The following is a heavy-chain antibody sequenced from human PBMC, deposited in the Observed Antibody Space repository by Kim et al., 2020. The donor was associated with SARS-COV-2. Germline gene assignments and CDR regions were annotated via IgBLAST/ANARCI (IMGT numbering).Heavy chain of an antibody. V-gene: IGHV3-48*04. Sequence: GGSLRLSCAASGFIFGSYSLNWVRQAPGKGLEWVSYISSSGSTIHYADSVKGRFTISRDNAKNSLYLQMNSLRAEDTAVYYCARDYYGSGSLDAFDIWGQGTMVTVSS. CDR1: GFIFGSYS. CDR2: ISSSGSTI. J-gene: IGHJ3*02. D-gene: IGHD3-10*01. CDR3: ARDYYGSGSLDAFDI.